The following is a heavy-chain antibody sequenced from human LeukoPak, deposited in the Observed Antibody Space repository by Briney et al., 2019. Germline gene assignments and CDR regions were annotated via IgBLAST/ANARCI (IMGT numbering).Heavy chain of an antibody. J-gene: IGHJ4*02. V-gene: IGHV4-59*01. D-gene: IGHD3-22*01. CDR2: IFYSGST. CDR3: ARGRTYYDTSGALDYFDY. CDR1: GGSISSYY. Sequence: SETLSLTCTVPGGSISSYYWSWIRQPPGKGLEWIGYIFYSGSTNYNPPLKSRVTISVDTSKNQFSLKLSSVTAADTAVYYCARGRTYYDTSGALDYFDYWGQGTLVTVSS.